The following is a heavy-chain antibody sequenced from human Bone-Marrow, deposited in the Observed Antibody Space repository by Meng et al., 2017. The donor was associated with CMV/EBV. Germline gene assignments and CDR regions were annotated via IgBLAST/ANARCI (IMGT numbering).Heavy chain of an antibody. Sequence: GGSLRLSCAASGFTFSTYVMHWVRQAPGKGLEWVAVISNDGSNKYYADSVKGRFTISRDNAKNTLYLQMNSLRAEYTAVYYCWRDIVVGPAATQQFVVGDYYYYGMDVWGQGTTVTVSS. CDR3: WRDIVVGPAATQQFVVGDYYYYGMDV. J-gene: IGHJ6*02. V-gene: IGHV3-30-3*01. CDR1: GFTFSTYV. CDR2: ISNDGSNK. D-gene: IGHD2-2*01.